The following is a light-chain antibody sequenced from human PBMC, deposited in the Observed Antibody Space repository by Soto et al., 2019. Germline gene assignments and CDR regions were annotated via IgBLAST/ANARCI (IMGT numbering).Light chain of an antibody. Sequence: QSALTQPASVSGSPGQSITISCTGTSGDIGAYNYVSWYQQHPGKAPKLMIYDVSVRPSGVSSRFSGSKSGTTASLSISGLQAEDEADYYSSSSTNTNTLLFGGGTKLTVL. CDR2: DVS. V-gene: IGLV2-14*01. CDR1: SGDIGAYNY. J-gene: IGLJ2*01. CDR3: SSSTNTNTLL.